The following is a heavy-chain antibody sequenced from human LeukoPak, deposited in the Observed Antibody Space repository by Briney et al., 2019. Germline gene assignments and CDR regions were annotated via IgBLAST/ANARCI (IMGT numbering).Heavy chain of an antibody. CDR1: GFTFSRHW. J-gene: IGHJ3*02. Sequence: GGSLRLSCVASGFTFSRHWMSWVCQAPGKGLEWVANMKQDGSEIYYLDSVKGRFTISRDNARNSVYLEMNSLRAEDSALYYCTREGFTSSALDAFDIWGQGTMVIVS. V-gene: IGHV3-7*03. CDR2: MKQDGSEI. CDR3: TREGFTSSALDAFDI.